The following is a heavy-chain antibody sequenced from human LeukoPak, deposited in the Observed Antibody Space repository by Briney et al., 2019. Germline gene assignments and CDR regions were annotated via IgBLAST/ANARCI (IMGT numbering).Heavy chain of an antibody. Sequence: RASVKVSCKASGYTFTSYDINWVRQATGQGLEWMGWMNPNSGNTGYAQKFQGRVTMTRNTSISTAYMELSSLRSEDTAVYYCARGGVFGVVTNYYYYGMDLWGQGTTVTVSS. J-gene: IGHJ6*02. CDR1: GYTFTSYD. V-gene: IGHV1-8*01. CDR2: MNPNSGNT. D-gene: IGHD3-3*01. CDR3: ARGGVFGVVTNYYYYGMDL.